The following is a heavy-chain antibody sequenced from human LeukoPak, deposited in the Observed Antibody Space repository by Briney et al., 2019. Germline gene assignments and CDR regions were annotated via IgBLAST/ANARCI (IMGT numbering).Heavy chain of an antibody. J-gene: IGHJ4*02. Sequence: VKGRFTISRDNAKNSLFLQMNSLRAEDTAVYYCARGRGPVAGTSDYWGQGTLVTVSS. D-gene: IGHD6-19*01. V-gene: IGHV3-11*06. CDR3: ARGRGPVAGTSDY.